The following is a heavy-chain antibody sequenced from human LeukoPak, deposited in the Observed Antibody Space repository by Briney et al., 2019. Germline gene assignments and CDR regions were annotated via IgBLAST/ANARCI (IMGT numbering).Heavy chain of an antibody. V-gene: IGHV4-39*07. CDR3: ARGSRGSGYKN. D-gene: IGHD3-22*01. CDR2: IYYSGST. J-gene: IGHJ4*02. Sequence: PSETLSLTCTVSVGSITRSTYYWVWIRQPPGKGLEWIGTIYYSGSTYYNPSLKSRITISVDTSKNQFSLKLTSVTAADTAVYYCARGSRGSGYKNWGQGTLVTVSS. CDR1: VGSITRSTYY.